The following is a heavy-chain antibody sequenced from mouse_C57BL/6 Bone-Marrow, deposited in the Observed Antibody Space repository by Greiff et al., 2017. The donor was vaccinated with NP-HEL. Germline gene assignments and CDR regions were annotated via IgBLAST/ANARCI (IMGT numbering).Heavy chain of an antibody. CDR1: GFTFSSYT. CDR2: ISGGGGNT. D-gene: IGHD2-3*01. J-gene: IGHJ2*01. V-gene: IGHV5-9*01. Sequence: EVKLMESGGGLVKPGGSLKLSCAASGFTFSSYTMSWVRQTPEKRLEWVATISGGGGNTYYPDSVKGRFTISRDNAKNTLYLQMSSLRSEDTALYYCARHGRWLPPFDYWGQGTTLTVSS. CDR3: ARHGRWLPPFDY.